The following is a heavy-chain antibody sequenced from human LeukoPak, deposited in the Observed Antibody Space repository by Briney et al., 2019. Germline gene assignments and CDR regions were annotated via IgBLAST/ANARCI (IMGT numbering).Heavy chain of an antibody. V-gene: IGHV3-23*01. Sequence: PGGSLRLSCAASGFTFSSYAMSWVRQAPGKGLEWVSAISGSGGSTYYADSVKGRFTISRDNSKNTLYLQMNSLRAEDTAVYYCAKPKGYCSSTSCYDHDAFDIWGQGTMVTVSS. D-gene: IGHD2-2*01. CDR3: AKPKGYCSSTSCYDHDAFDI. J-gene: IGHJ3*02. CDR2: ISGSGGST. CDR1: GFTFSSYA.